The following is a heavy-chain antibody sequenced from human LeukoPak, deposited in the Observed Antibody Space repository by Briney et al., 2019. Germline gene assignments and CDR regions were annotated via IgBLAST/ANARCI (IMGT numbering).Heavy chain of an antibody. CDR1: GYTFTTYS. V-gene: IGHV1-18*01. Sequence: APVKVSCKASGYTFTTYSISWVRQAPGQAREGMGWICGDNSNTSDAKKFQGRVNMTTDTSTSTAYMELRSLRSDETAVYYCARDQGRITGTTWSRALDYWGQGTLVTVSS. D-gene: IGHD1-7*01. CDR3: ARDQGRITGTTWSRALDY. CDR2: ICGDNSNT. J-gene: IGHJ4*02.